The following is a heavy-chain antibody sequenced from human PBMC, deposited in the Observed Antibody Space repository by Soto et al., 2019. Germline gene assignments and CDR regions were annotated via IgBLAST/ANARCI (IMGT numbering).Heavy chain of an antibody. J-gene: IGHJ5*02. CDR1: GGSINSGAYH. D-gene: IGHD1-1*01. Sequence: QVQLQASGPRLVKPSQDLSLTCTVSGGSINSGAYHWSWVRQHPGKGLEWIGAISYRGTTYSNPSLQSRMTMSVGPSKTQLSLLLSSVTAADTAVYYCARMSATGTRWLDPWGPGTLVTVAS. CDR2: ISYRGTT. V-gene: IGHV4-31*03. CDR3: ARMSATGTRWLDP.